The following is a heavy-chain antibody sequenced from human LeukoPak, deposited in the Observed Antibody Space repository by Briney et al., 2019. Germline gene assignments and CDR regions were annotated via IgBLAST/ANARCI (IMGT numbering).Heavy chain of an antibody. CDR1: GFTFSTYS. J-gene: IGHJ4*02. D-gene: IGHD4-17*01. V-gene: IGHV3-21*01. CDR2: ISSSNSYI. CDR3: AMTTVTTGVFGRFDY. Sequence: SGGSLRLSCAASGFTFSTYSMNWVRQAPGKGLGWVSSISSSNSYIYYADSLKGRFTISRDNAKNSLYLQMNSLRAEDTAVYYCAMTTVTTGVFGRFDYWGQGTLVTVSS.